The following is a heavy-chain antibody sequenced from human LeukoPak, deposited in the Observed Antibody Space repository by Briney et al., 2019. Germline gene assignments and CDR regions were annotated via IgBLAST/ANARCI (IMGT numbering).Heavy chain of an antibody. V-gene: IGHV3-11*05. CDR2: ISSSFSSSSSYT. CDR1: GFTFSDYY. J-gene: IGHJ5*02. CDR3: AKGLEDVFDNSGQYSNWFDP. D-gene: IGHD3-22*01. Sequence: PGGSLRLSCAASGFTFSDYYMSWIRQAPGKGLEWVSYISSSFSSSSSYTNYADSVMGRFTISGDNAKNSLFLQMNSLRADDTAVYYCAKGLEDVFDNSGQYSNWFDPWGQGTLVTVSS.